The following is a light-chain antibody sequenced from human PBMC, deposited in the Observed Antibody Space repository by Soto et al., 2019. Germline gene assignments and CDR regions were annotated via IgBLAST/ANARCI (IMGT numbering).Light chain of an antibody. V-gene: IGKV1-39*01. CDR3: QQSYSAPKT. CDR1: QNFGSY. Sequence: XQMSQSPSSLSASVXDGVTITCRASQNFGSYLNWYQQKPGKAPKLLIYGAFNLQSGVPSRFSGDGSGTDFTLTISSLQPEDFATYYCQQSYSAPKTFGQGTKVDIK. CDR2: GAF. J-gene: IGKJ1*01.